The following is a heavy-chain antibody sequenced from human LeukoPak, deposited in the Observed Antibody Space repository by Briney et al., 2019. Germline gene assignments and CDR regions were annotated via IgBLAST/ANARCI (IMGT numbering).Heavy chain of an antibody. CDR2: LSGDGTIS. J-gene: IGHJ4*02. Sequence: GGSLRLSCAASGFTFSNYAMNWVRQAPGKGLEWVSGLSGDGTISYYAHSVKGRFTISRDNSKNTLFLRMDSLSADDTAVYYCTKARDRTGFTHRASDYGGQGTLVTVSS. CDR1: GFTFSNYA. V-gene: IGHV3-23*01. CDR3: TKARDRTGFTHRASDY. D-gene: IGHD3/OR15-3a*01.